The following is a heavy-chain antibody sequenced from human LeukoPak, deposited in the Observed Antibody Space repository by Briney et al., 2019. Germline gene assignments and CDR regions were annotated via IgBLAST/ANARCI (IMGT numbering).Heavy chain of an antibody. D-gene: IGHD3-22*01. CDR1: GGPFRTYV. CDR3: AREGAQDSSGYFDY. CDR2: IIPIFGTA. V-gene: IGHV1-69*06. Sequence: VASVKVSCKASGGPFRTYVISWVRQAPGQGLEWMGGIIPIFGTANYAQKFQGRVTITADKSTSTAYMELSSLRSEDTAVYYCAREGAQDSSGYFDYWGQGTLVTVSS. J-gene: IGHJ4*02.